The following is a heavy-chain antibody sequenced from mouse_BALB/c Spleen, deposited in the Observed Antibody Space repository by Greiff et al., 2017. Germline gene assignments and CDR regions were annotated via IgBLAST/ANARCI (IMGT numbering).Heavy chain of an antibody. V-gene: IGHV5-6-3*01. D-gene: IGHD1-1*01. CDR1: GFTFSSNG. J-gene: IGHJ4*01. Sequence: EVPLVEPGGGLVQPGGSLKLSCPASGFTFSSNGRSWFRQIPDKRLELVATINSNGGRTYYPDSVKGRFTISRDNAKNTLYLQISSLKSEDTAMYYCARQDYGSSYGWAMDYWGQGTSVTVSS. CDR2: INSNGGRT. CDR3: ARQDYGSSYGWAMDY.